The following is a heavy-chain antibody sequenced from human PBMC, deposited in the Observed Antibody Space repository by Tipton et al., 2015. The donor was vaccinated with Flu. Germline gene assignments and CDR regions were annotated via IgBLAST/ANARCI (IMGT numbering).Heavy chain of an antibody. V-gene: IGHV4-4*07. Sequence: TLSLTCTVSGGSISSYYWSWIRQPAGKGLEWIGRIYTSGSTNYNPSLKSRVTMSVDTSKNQFSLKLSSVTAADTAVYYCARGPFLEWFAPPSNYYYYMDVWGKGTTVTVSS. CDR1: GGSISSYY. D-gene: IGHD3-3*01. CDR2: IYTSGST. J-gene: IGHJ6*03. CDR3: ARGPFLEWFAPPSNYYYYMDV.